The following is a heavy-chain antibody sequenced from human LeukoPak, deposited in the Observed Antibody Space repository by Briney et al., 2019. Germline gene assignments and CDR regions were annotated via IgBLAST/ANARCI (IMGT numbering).Heavy chain of an antibody. CDR3: TTATDMIYFGSGSPSVDY. D-gene: IGHD3-10*01. CDR2: ISGSGAKT. CDR1: GFTFSSYA. J-gene: IGHJ4*02. V-gene: IGHV3-23*01. Sequence: GGSLRLSCTASGFTFSSYAMTWVRQAPGKGLEWVSSISGSGAKTYYADSVKDRITISRDNSKNTLYLQMDSLKTEDTAVYYCTTATDMIYFGSGSPSVDYWGQGTLVTVSS.